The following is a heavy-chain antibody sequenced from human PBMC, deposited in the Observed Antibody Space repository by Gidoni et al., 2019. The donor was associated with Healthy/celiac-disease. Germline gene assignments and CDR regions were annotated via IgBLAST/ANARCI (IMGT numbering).Heavy chain of an antibody. Sequence: QVQLVESGGGVVEPGRSLRLSWPASGFTFSSYGMHWGRQAPGKGLEWVAVIWYDGSNKYYADSVKGRFTISRDNSKNTLYLQMNSLRAEDTAVYYCARGAVPRFYYYGMDVWGQGTTVTVSS. CDR1: GFTFSSYG. CDR2: IWYDGSNK. V-gene: IGHV3-33*01. J-gene: IGHJ6*02. CDR3: ARGAVPRFYYYGMDV.